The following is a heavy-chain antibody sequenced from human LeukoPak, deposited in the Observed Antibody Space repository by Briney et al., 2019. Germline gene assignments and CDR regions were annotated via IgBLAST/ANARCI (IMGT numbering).Heavy chain of an antibody. D-gene: IGHD5-24*01. V-gene: IGHV4-34*01. CDR2: INHSGST. Sequence: SETLSLTCAVYGGSFSGYYWSWIRQPPGKGLEWIGEINHSGSTNYNPSLKSRVTISVDTSKNQFSLKLSSVTAADTAVYYCARDRGGKMATILDYWGQGTLVTVSS. CDR1: GGSFSGYY. CDR3: ARDRGGKMATILDY. J-gene: IGHJ4*02.